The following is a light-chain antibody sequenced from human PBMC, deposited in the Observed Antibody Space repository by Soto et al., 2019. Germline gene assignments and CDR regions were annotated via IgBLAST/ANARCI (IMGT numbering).Light chain of an antibody. V-gene: IGKV1-5*03. J-gene: IGKJ5*01. CDR1: QSISSW. Sequence: DIQMTQSPSTLSASVGDRVTITCRASQSISSWLAWYQQKPGKAPKLLIYKASSLESGVPSRFSGSGSGTDFTLAINRVAPEDFAVYYCQQYLSLPITFGQGTRLEIK. CDR3: QQYLSLPIT. CDR2: KAS.